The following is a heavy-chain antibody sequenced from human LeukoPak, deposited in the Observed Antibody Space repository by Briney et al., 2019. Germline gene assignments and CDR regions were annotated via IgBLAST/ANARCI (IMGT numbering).Heavy chain of an antibody. V-gene: IGHV4-34*01. D-gene: IGHD2-2*03. J-gene: IGHJ5*02. CDR3: ARPGYCSSTSCYGNWFDP. Sequence: SETLSLTCAVYGGSFSGYHWSWIRQPPGKGLEWIGEVNHSGSTNYNPPLKSRVTISVDTSKNQFSLKLSSVTAADTAVYYCARPGYCSSTSCYGNWFDPWGQGTLVTVSS. CDR1: GGSFSGYH. CDR2: VNHSGST.